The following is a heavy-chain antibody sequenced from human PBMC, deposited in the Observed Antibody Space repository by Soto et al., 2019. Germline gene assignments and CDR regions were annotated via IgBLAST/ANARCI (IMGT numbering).Heavy chain of an antibody. CDR3: AKEIFGVVIESYGMDV. D-gene: IGHD3-3*01. CDR2: ISGSGGST. J-gene: IGHJ6*02. V-gene: IGHV3-23*01. Sequence: GGSLRLSCAASGFTFSSYAMSWVRQAPGKGLEWVSAISGSGGSTYYADSVKGRFTISRDNSKNTLYLQMNSLRAEDTAVYYCAKEIFGVVIESYGMDVWGQGTTVTVSS. CDR1: GFTFSSYA.